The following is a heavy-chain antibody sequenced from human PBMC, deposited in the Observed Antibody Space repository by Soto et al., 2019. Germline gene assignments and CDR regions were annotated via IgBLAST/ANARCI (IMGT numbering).Heavy chain of an antibody. CDR2: ISGSGGST. Sequence: HPGGSLRLSCAASGFTFSSYAMSWVRQAPGKGLEWVSAISGSGGSTYYADSVKGRFTISRDNSKNTLYLQMNSLRAEDTAVYYCAKIGEGYDFWSGYYFAYWGQGTLVTVSS. J-gene: IGHJ4*02. CDR3: AKIGEGYDFWSGYYFAY. D-gene: IGHD3-3*01. V-gene: IGHV3-23*01. CDR1: GFTFSSYA.